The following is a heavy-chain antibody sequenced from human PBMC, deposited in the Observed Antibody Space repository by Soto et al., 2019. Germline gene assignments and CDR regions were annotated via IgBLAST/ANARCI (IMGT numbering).Heavy chain of an antibody. J-gene: IGHJ4*02. CDR3: AKLQPGRIVGATALGGNIDY. D-gene: IGHD1-26*01. Sequence: GGSLRLSCAASGFTFSSYAMSWVRQAPGKGLEWVSAISGSGGSTYYADSVKGRFTISRDNSKNTLYLQMNSLRAEDTAVYYCAKLQPGRIVGATALGGNIDYWGQGTLVTVSS. CDR2: ISGSGGST. V-gene: IGHV3-23*01. CDR1: GFTFSSYA.